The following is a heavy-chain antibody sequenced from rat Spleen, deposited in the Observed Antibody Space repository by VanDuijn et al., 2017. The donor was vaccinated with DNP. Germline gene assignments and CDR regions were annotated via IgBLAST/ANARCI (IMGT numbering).Heavy chain of an antibody. V-gene: IGHV5-7*01. CDR2: ISYDGSST. J-gene: IGHJ2*01. CDR3: ARHGEVHLRYAMDA. CDR1: GFTFSDYN. D-gene: IGHD1-5*01. Sequence: EVQLVESGGGLVHPGRSLKLSCAGSGFTFSDYNMVWVRQAPKKGLEWVATISYDGSSTNYRDSVKGRFTISRDNAKSTLYLQMDSLRSEDTATYYCARHGEVHLRYAMDAWGQGVMVTVSS.